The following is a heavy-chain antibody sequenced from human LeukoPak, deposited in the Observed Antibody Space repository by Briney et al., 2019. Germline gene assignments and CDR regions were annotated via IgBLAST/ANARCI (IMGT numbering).Heavy chain of an antibody. CDR1: GFTFRNSW. D-gene: IGHD3-3*01. J-gene: IGHJ4*02. CDR3: ARSLIGGDDY. V-gene: IGHV3-74*01. Sequence: GGSLRLSCAASGFTFRNSWMHWVRQGPGEGLVWVSRVNPDGSATTYADSVKGQFTISRDNAKNTLYLQMNSLRAEDTAVYYCARSLIGGDDYWGQGSLVTVSS. CDR2: VNPDGSAT.